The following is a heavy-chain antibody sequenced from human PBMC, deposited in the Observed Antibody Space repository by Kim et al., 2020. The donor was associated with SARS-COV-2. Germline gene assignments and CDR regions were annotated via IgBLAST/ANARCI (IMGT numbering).Heavy chain of an antibody. Sequence: SETLYLTCTVSGGSISSSSYYWGWIRQPPGKGLEWIGSIYYSGSTYYNSSLKSRVTISVDTSKNQFSLKRSSVTAPDTAAYYGAGLGYSRSSPVDYWGQG. CDR2: IYYSGST. J-gene: IGHJ4*02. D-gene: IGHD6-6*01. CDR3: AGLGYSRSSPVDY. CDR1: GGSISSSSYY. V-gene: IGHV4-39*01.